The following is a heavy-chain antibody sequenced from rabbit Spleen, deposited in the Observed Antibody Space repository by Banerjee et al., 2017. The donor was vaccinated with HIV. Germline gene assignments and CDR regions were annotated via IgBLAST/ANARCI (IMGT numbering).Heavy chain of an antibody. V-gene: IGHV1S45*01. D-gene: IGHD6-1*01. CDR3: ARSTYGYDDYADLYYAAMDL. CDR2: INMVTGKS. CDR1: GVSFNDKDV. Sequence: QEQLEESGGGLVKPEGSLTLTCKASGVSFNDKDVMCWVRQAPGKGLEWITCINMVTGKSVYASWAKSRLIMSRTSSTKVTLQMTSLTAADTATYFCARSTYGYDDYADLYYAAMDLWGQGTLVTVS. J-gene: IGHJ6*01.